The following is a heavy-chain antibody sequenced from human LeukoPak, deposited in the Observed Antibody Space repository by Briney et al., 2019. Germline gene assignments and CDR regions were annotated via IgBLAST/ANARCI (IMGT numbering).Heavy chain of an antibody. CDR2: ISSSSSTI. D-gene: IGHD3-10*01. CDR3: TRDRWYYGSGSYSNFDY. Sequence: GGSLRLSCAASGFTFSSYSMNWVRQAPGKGLEWVSYISSSSSTIYYADSVKGRFTISRDNSENTLYLQMNSLRAEDTAVYYCTRDRWYYGSGSYSNFDYWGQGTLVTVSS. V-gene: IGHV3-48*01. J-gene: IGHJ4*02. CDR1: GFTFSSYS.